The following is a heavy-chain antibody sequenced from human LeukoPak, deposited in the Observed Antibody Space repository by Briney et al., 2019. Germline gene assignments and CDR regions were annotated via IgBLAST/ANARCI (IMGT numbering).Heavy chain of an antibody. V-gene: IGHV4-39*07. CDR1: GGSISSSSYY. Sequence: SETLSLTCTVSGGSISSSSYYWGWIRQPPGKGLKWIGSIYYSGSTYYNPSLKSRVTISVDTSKNQFSLKLSSVTAADTAVYYCASEDTSYDFWPDYMDVWGKGTTVTVSS. CDR2: IYYSGST. J-gene: IGHJ6*03. D-gene: IGHD3-3*01. CDR3: ASEDTSYDFWPDYMDV.